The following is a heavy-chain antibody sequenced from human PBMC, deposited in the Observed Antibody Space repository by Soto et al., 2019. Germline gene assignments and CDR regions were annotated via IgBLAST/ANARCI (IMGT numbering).Heavy chain of an antibody. D-gene: IGHD3-22*01. CDR2: MNPNSGNT. V-gene: IGHV1-8*01. Sequence: GASVKVSCKASGYTFTSYDINWVRQATGQGLEWMGWMNPNSGNTGYAQKFQGRVTMTRNTSISTAYTELSSLRSEDTAVYYCARQYYDSSGYLADYWGQGTLVTVSS. CDR1: GYTFTSYD. CDR3: ARQYYDSSGYLADY. J-gene: IGHJ4*02.